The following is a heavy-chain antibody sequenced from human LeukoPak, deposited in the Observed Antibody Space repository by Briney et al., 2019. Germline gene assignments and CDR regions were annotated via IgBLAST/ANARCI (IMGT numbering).Heavy chain of an antibody. Sequence: GGSLRLSCEGSGFTFSNYWMSWVRQAPGKGLEWVANIKTDGSEKYYVDSVKGRFTISRDNARNTLSLQMDSLRAEDTAVYYCAKDHESDGYPCLDHWGLGTLVTVSS. CDR3: AKDHESDGYPCLDH. V-gene: IGHV3-7*03. CDR2: IKTDGSEK. D-gene: IGHD3-22*01. J-gene: IGHJ4*02. CDR1: GFTFSNYW.